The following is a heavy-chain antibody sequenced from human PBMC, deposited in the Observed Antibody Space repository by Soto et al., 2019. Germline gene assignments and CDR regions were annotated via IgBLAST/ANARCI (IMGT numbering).Heavy chain of an antibody. V-gene: IGHV1-69*13. CDR2: IIPIFGTA. J-gene: IGHJ6*02. CDR3: ASAVFGVVINYGMDV. CDR1: GGTFSSYA. D-gene: IGHD3-3*01. Sequence: SVKVSCKASGGTFSSYAISWVRQAPGQGLEWMGGIIPIFGTANYAQKFQGRVTITADESTSTAYMELSSLRSEDTAVYYCASAVFGVVINYGMDVCGQGTTVIVSS.